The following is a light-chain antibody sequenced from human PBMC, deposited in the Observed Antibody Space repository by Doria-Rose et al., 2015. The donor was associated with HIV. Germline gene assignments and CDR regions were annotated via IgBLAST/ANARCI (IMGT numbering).Light chain of an antibody. Sequence: NQSPGTLSLSPGERATLSCRASQRVKSSYLAWYQQKPGQSPRLIIYDASTRATGIPDRFSGSGSGTDFTLSISRLEPEDVAVYYCQQYGTSRGTFGQGTRLEIK. CDR3: QQYGTSRGT. J-gene: IGKJ5*01. CDR2: DAS. V-gene: IGKV3-20*01. CDR1: QRVKSSY.